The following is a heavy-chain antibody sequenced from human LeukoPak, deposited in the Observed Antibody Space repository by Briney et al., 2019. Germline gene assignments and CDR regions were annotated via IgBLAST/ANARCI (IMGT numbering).Heavy chain of an antibody. D-gene: IGHD1-14*01. CDR2: ISSSGLYI. V-gene: IGHV3-21*01. Sequence: PGGSLRLACTVSGFTFSGYSMHWVRQAPGKGLEWVSSISSSGLYIYFADSLKGRFTISRDNAKNSLYLQVNSLRAEDTAVYYCASEFEPDYFNYCGQGTLVTVSS. J-gene: IGHJ4*02. CDR1: GFTFSGYS. CDR3: ASEFEPDYFNY.